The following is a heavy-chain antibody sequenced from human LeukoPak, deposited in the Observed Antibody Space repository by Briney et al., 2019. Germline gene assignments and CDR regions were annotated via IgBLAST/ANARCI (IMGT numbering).Heavy chain of an antibody. Sequence: GGSLRLSCAASGFTFSSYAMSWVRQAPGKGLEWVSAISGSGGSTYYADSVKGRLTISRDNSKNTLYLQMNSLRAEDTAVYYCAKDRMGSYYYYGMDVWGQGTTVTVSS. CDR2: ISGSGGST. D-gene: IGHD3-16*01. CDR1: GFTFSSYA. V-gene: IGHV3-23*01. CDR3: AKDRMGSYYYYGMDV. J-gene: IGHJ6*02.